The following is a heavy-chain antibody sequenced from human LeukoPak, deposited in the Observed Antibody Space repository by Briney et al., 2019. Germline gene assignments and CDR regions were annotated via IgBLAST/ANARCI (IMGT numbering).Heavy chain of an antibody. V-gene: IGHV4-38-2*01. CDR1: GCSISSGYY. CDR3: ARRRILSDSGFDY. D-gene: IGHD2-15*01. Sequence: PSETLSLTCAVSGCSISSGYYWGWIRQPPGKGLEWIGSIYHSGSTYYNPSLKSRVTISVDTSKNQFSLKLSSVTAADTAVYYCARRRILSDSGFDYWGQGTLVTVSS. CDR2: IYHSGST. J-gene: IGHJ4*02.